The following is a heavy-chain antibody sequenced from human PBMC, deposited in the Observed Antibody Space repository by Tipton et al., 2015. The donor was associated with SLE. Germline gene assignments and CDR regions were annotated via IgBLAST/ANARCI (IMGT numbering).Heavy chain of an antibody. J-gene: IGHJ4*02. CDR2: IRQDGSEK. CDR1: GFTFSDYW. CDR3: VRATVGREWLDFAQRY. D-gene: IGHD6-19*01. Sequence: SPRLSCAASGFTFSDYWMSWVRQAPGKGLEWVANIRQDGSEKYYVGSVNGRFTISRDNSKSSVYLQMNSLTAADTAIYYCVRATVGREWLDFAQRYWGQGTLVTVSS. V-gene: IGHV3-7*01.